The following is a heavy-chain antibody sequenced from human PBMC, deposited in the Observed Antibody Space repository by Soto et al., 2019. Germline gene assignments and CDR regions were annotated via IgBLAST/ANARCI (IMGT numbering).Heavy chain of an antibody. CDR2: VFSSGTT. CDR1: GGSMRNFY. J-gene: IGHJ6*02. D-gene: IGHD2-15*01. V-gene: IGHV4-59*01. CDR3: ARAGRELCSGESCYSGLYGMDV. Sequence: TSETLSLTCTVSGGSMRNFYWSWIRLSPGKGLEWIGYVFSSGTTNYNPSFKSRDTVSIDASKNQFSLRLSSVIAADTAVYYCARAGRELCSGESCYSGLYGMDVWGQGTTVTVSS.